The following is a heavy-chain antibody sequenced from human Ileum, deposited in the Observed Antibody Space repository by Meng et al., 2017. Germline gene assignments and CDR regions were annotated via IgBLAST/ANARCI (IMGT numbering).Heavy chain of an antibody. CDR2: IDSDGSGT. D-gene: IGHD1-26*01. CDR3: TTDWELGATNDLGY. V-gene: IGHV3-74*03. J-gene: IGHJ4*02. CDR1: GLNFRAHW. Sequence: EVQLVESGGGLVQPGGSLRLSCVASGLNFRAHWMYWFRQAPGKELVWVSRIDSDGSGTTYADSVKGRFSISRDNAKNTVFLQMNSLRAEDTAVYYCTTDWELGATNDLGYWGQGTLVTVSS.